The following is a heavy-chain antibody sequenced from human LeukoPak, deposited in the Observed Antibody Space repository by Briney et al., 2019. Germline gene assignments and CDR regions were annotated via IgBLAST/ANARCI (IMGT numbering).Heavy chain of an antibody. J-gene: IGHJ5*02. CDR1: GSTSSTYA. V-gene: IGHV3-23*01. D-gene: IGHD1-26*01. CDR2: ISGSGAST. Sequence: GGSLRLSCAASGSTSSTYAMSWVRQAPGKGLEWVSAISGSGASTYYADSVTGRFTISRDNSKNTVFLRMKTLRVEDTALYYCARWGGSFSSRFDPWGQGTLVTVSS. CDR3: ARWGGSFSSRFDP.